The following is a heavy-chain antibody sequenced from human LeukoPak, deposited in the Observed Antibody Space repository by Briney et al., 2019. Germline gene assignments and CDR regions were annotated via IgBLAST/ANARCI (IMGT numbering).Heavy chain of an antibody. CDR3: VRGRYCSSTSCYIDY. CDR1: GFSFSNYA. D-gene: IGHD2-2*02. Sequence: PGGSLRFSCAASGFSFSNYAMGWVRQAPGKGLEWVSSISGSGDSTYYADSVKGRFTISRDNSKNTLYLQMNSLRAEDTAVYYCVRGRYCSSTSCYIDYWGQGTLVTVSS. CDR2: ISGSGDST. V-gene: IGHV3-23*01. J-gene: IGHJ4*02.